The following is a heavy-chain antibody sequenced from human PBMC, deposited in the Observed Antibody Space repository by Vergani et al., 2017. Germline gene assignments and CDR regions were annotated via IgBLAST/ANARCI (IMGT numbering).Heavy chain of an antibody. CDR1: GFTFSSYA. CDR3: ATLGGQWLVVDAFDI. CDR2: ISYDGSNK. V-gene: IGHV3-30-3*01. Sequence: VQLLESGGGLVQPGGSLRLSCAASGFTFSSYAMHWVRQAPGKGLEWVAVISYDGSNKYYADSVKGRFTISRDNSKNTLYLQMNSLRAEDTAVYYCATLGGQWLVVDAFDIWGQGTMVTVSS. J-gene: IGHJ3*02. D-gene: IGHD6-19*01.